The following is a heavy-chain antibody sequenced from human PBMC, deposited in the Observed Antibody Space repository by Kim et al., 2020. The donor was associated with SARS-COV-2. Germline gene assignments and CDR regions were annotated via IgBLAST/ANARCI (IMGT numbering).Heavy chain of an antibody. D-gene: IGHD6-13*01. J-gene: IGHJ2*01. CDR3: ARDGIEAPGICWCFDL. CDR2: IYYSGST. V-gene: IGHV4-59*01. CDR1: GGSISSYY. Sequence: SETLSLTCTVSGGSISSYYWSWIRHPPGTGLEWVGYIYYSGSTNYNPSLTSRVTISVDTSTNKISLTLSPVTAADTAASYCARDGIEAPGICWCFDLWGR.